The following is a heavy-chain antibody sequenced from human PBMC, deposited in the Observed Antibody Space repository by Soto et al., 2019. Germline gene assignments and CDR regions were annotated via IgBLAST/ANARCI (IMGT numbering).Heavy chain of an antibody. J-gene: IGHJ4*02. CDR3: ARGVPRYCSSTSCSTAFDS. Sequence: QVQLVQSGAEVKKPGASVKVSCKASGYTFTSYGISWVRQAPGQGLEWMGWISAYNGNTNYAQKLQGRVTMTTDTSTSTAYMELRSLRSDDTAVYYCARGVPRYCSSTSCSTAFDSWGQGTLVTVSS. D-gene: IGHD2-2*01. CDR1: GYTFTSYG. V-gene: IGHV1-18*04. CDR2: ISAYNGNT.